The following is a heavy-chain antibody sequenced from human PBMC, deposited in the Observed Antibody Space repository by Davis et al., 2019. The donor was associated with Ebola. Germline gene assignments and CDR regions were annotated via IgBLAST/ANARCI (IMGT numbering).Heavy chain of an antibody. V-gene: IGHV3-21*01. CDR1: GFTFSSNS. CDR3: VRDPALVVTGGGWFFGL. D-gene: IGHD2-21*02. Sequence: GGSLRLSCAASGFTFSSNSMNWVRQASGKGLEWVSFISSSSSYIYYADSVKGRFTVSRDNAKNSLYLQMNSLRAEDTAVYYCVRDPALVVTGGGWFFGLWGRGTLVSVSS. J-gene: IGHJ2*01. CDR2: ISSSSSYI.